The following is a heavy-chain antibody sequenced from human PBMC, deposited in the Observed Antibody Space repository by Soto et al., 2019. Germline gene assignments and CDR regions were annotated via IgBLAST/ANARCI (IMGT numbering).Heavy chain of an antibody. CDR2: IYSGGST. J-gene: IGHJ5*02. V-gene: IGHV3-66*01. CDR3: ARDAETEYSSSPYNWFDP. D-gene: IGHD6-6*01. Sequence: GGSLRLSCAASGFTVSSNYMSWVRQAPGKGLEWVSVIYSGGSTYYADSVKGRFTISRDNSKNTLYLQMNSLRAEDTAVYYCARDAETEYSSSPYNWFDPWGQGTLVTVSS. CDR1: GFTVSSNY.